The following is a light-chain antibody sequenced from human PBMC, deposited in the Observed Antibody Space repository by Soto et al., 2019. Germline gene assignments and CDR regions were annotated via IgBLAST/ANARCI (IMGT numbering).Light chain of an antibody. Sequence: DIQMTQSPSSLSASVGDAVSLTCRASRSISNYLNWYQQKPGRAPKLLISGASSLQRGVPSRFSGSGSGTTFTLTITSLQPDDFATYYCLQDYRYPPWTFGQGTKVEIK. J-gene: IGKJ1*01. V-gene: IGKV1-39*01. CDR2: GAS. CDR3: LQDYRYPPWT. CDR1: RSISNY.